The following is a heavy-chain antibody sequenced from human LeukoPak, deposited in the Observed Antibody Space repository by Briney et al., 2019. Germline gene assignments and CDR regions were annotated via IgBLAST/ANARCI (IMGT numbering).Heavy chain of an antibody. D-gene: IGHD6-19*01. CDR3: ARVSAVAGTRLFDY. V-gene: IGHV4-34*01. CDR1: GGSFSGYY. Sequence: SETLSLTCAVYGGSFSGYYWSWIRQPPGKGLEWIGEINHSGGTNYNPSLKSRVTISLDTSKNQFSLKVTSVTAADTAVYYCARVSAVAGTRLFDYWGQGTLVTVSS. CDR2: INHSGGT. J-gene: IGHJ4*02.